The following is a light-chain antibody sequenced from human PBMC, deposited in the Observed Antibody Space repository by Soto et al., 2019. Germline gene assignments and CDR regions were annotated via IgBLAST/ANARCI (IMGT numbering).Light chain of an antibody. CDR1: QSVGNN. Sequence: EIVMTHAPATLSLSPGERATLSCRASQSVGNNLAWYQQKPGQAPRLLIHGASTRATVIPARFSGSGSGTEFTLTISSLQSEDFAVYYCQQYNNWPPTFGQGTRLEIK. CDR3: QQYNNWPPT. V-gene: IGKV3-15*01. J-gene: IGKJ5*01. CDR2: GAS.